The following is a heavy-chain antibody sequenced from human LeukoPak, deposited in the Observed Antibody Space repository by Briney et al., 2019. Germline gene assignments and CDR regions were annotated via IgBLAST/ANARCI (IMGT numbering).Heavy chain of an antibody. CDR2: INPNSGGT. D-gene: IGHD3-9*01. CDR3: AREGDILTGYYYYGMDV. CDR1: GYTFTGYY. J-gene: IGHJ6*02. V-gene: IGHV1-2*02. Sequence: GASVKVSCKASGYTFTGYYMHWVRQAPGQGLEWMGWINPNSGGTNYAQKFQGRVTMTRDTSISTAYMELSRLRSDDTAVYYCAREGDILTGYYYYGMDVWGQGTTVTVSS.